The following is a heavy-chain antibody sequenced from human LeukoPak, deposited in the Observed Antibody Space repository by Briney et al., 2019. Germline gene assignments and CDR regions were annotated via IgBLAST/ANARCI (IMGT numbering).Heavy chain of an antibody. CDR1: GGSFSGYY. D-gene: IGHD6-19*01. CDR3: ARGLVVSIAVAGHAFDI. CDR2: INHSGST. J-gene: IGHJ3*02. Sequence: PSETLSLTCAVYGGSFSGYYWSWIRQPPGKGLEWIGEINHSGSTNYNPSLKSRVTISVDTSKNQFSLKLSSVTAADTAVYYCARGLVVSIAVAGHAFDIWGQGTMVTVSS. V-gene: IGHV4-34*01.